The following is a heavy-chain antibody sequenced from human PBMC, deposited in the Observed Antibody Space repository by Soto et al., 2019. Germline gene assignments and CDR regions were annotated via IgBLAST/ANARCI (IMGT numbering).Heavy chain of an antibody. CDR3: ARDSSPRDSTFFDY. CDR2: ISAYNGNT. J-gene: IGHJ4*02. D-gene: IGHD3-16*01. CDR1: GYTFTSYG. Sequence: ASVKVSCKASGYTFTSYGISWVRQAPGQGLEWMGWISAYNGNTNYAQKLQGRVTVTTDTSTSTAYMELRSLRSDDTAVYYCARDSSPRDSTFFDYWGQGTLVTVSS. V-gene: IGHV1-18*01.